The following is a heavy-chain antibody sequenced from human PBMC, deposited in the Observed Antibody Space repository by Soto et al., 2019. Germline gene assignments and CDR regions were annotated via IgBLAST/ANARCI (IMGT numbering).Heavy chain of an antibody. CDR2: ISGYNGRT. V-gene: IGHV1-18*01. CDR3: ARDNRKELWVEGLNAMDV. CDR1: GYTFSTYG. Sequence: QIQLVQSGPDVKKPGASVKVSCKASGYTFSTYGLSWVRQAPGQGLEWMGWISGYNGRTNYAQKXRGRVTLTTXTXAXTXXMELRSLRPDDTAMYYCARDNRKELWVEGLNAMDVWGQGTTVTVSS. J-gene: IGHJ6*02. D-gene: IGHD3-10*01.